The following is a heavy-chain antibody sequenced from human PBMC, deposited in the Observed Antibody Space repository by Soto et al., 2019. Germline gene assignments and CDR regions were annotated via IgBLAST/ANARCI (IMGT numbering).Heavy chain of an antibody. Sequence: SETLSLTCTVSGDSVSSPTYYWNWIRQSPGKGLEWIGFVYYSGVTNYSPSLKSRVTISLDTSKGQFSLKLSSVTAADTAVYYCARTRDNNINYYYALDVWGQGTSVTVSS. D-gene: IGHD1-20*01. CDR1: GDSVSSPTYY. J-gene: IGHJ6*02. CDR2: VYYSGVT. V-gene: IGHV4-61*01. CDR3: ARTRDNNINYYYALDV.